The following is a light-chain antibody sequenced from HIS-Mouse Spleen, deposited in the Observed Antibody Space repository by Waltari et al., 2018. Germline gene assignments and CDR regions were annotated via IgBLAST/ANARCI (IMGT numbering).Light chain of an antibody. J-gene: IGLJ2*01. Sequence: SYELTQPPSVSVSPGQTARITCSGDALPKQSAYRYQQKPGQAPVLVIYKDSERPSGIPERCSGSSSGTTVTLTISGVQAEDEADYYCQSADSSGTYVVFGGGTKLTVL. CDR2: KDS. CDR3: QSADSSGTYVV. V-gene: IGLV3-25*03. CDR1: ALPKQS.